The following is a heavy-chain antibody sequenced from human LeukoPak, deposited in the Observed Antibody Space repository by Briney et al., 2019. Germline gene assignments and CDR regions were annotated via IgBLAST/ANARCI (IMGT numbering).Heavy chain of an antibody. V-gene: IGHV3-20*04. Sequence: GGSLRLSCAASGFTFGNYGMSWVRQAPGKGLEWVSGINWNGGSTGYADSVEGRFTISRDNAKNSQYLQMNGLRVEDTALYYCARAQTYGDSRLLLDYWGQGTLVTVSS. D-gene: IGHD4-17*01. CDR1: GFTFGNYG. CDR2: INWNGGST. CDR3: ARAQTYGDSRLLLDY. J-gene: IGHJ4*02.